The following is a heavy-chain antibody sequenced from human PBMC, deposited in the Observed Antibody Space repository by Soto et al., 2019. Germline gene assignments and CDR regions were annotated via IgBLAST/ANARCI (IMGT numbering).Heavy chain of an antibody. CDR1: GFAFSSYT. V-gene: IGHV3-30*02. J-gene: IGHJ4*02. CDR2: ITYDGSFQ. Sequence: GSLRLACAVSGFAFSSYTMNGVRQAAGKGLEWVAVITYDGSFQYYADSVKGRFTISRDNSKNTLSLHLNTLKPEDTAIYHCEKDSVGGTFYTPLAFWGQGTLVTVSS. CDR3: EKDSVGGTFYTPLAF. D-gene: IGHD1-7*01.